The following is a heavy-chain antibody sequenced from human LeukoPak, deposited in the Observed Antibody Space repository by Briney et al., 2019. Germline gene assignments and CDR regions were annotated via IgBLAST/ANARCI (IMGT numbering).Heavy chain of an antibody. CDR2: IKQDGTE. D-gene: IGHD4-17*01. Sequence: GGSLRLSCAASGFTFRRHWMSWVRQAPGQGPEWVAHIKQDGTEYYVDSVKGRFIISRDNAKNSLYLQMNSLRAEDTAVYSCVRGPDYGDRLDYFDYWGQGTLVTVSS. CDR3: VRGPDYGDRLDYFDY. J-gene: IGHJ4*02. CDR1: GFTFRRHW. V-gene: IGHV3-7*01.